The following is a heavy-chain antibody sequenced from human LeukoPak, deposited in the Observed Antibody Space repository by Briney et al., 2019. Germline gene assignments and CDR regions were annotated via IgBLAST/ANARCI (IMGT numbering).Heavy chain of an antibody. D-gene: IGHD2/OR15-2a*01. CDR2: INRDGSEK. CDR3: AKWGPYCNSNYCPALDY. CDR1: GFTFSTYW. Sequence: GGSLRLSCAASGFTFSTYWMSWVRQSPGKGPEWVANINRDGSEKYYGDSVKGRFTISRDNAENSLFLQMNSLRADDTPVYYCAKWGPYCNSNYCPALDYWGQGALVTVSS. V-gene: IGHV3-7*01. J-gene: IGHJ4*02.